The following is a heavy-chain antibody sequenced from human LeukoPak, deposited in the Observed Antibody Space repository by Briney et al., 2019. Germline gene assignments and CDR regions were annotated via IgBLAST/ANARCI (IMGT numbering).Heavy chain of an antibody. V-gene: IGHV3-23*01. Sequence: PGGSLRLSCAASGFTVSSNYMSWVRQAPGKGLEWVSAISGSGGSTYYADSVKGRFTISRDNSKNTLYLQMNSLRAEDTAVYYCAKVGGIVVVLNGMDVWGQGTTVTVSS. CDR2: ISGSGGST. J-gene: IGHJ6*02. CDR1: GFTVSSNY. D-gene: IGHD2-2*01. CDR3: AKVGGIVVVLNGMDV.